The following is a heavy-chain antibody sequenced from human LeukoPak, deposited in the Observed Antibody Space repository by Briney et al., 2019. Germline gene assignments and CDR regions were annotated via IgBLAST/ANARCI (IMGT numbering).Heavy chain of an antibody. CDR3: ARQVTFGYAFAYYFDY. D-gene: IGHD3-9*01. CDR2: IHNSEST. V-gene: IGHV4-59*04. Sequence: GSLRLSCTASGFTFSSHWMTWIRQPPGKGLEWIGNIHNSESTYYNPSLKSRVTMSVDTSKNQFSLKLSSVTAADTAVYYCARQVTFGYAFAYYFDYWGQGSLVTVSS. CDR1: GFTFSSHW. J-gene: IGHJ4*02.